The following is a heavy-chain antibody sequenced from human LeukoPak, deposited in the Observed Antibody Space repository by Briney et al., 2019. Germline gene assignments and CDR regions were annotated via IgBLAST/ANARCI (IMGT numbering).Heavy chain of an antibody. Sequence: GRSLRISCAASGFTFSNYAMNWVHQAPGKGLEWVAVISYDGSNKYYADSVKGRFTISRDNSKNTLYLEMNSLRAEDSAVYYCARGDASSWYFFDYWGQGTLVTVSS. CDR3: ARGDASSWYFFDY. V-gene: IGHV3-30*04. CDR2: ISYDGSNK. CDR1: GFTFSNYA. D-gene: IGHD6-13*01. J-gene: IGHJ4*02.